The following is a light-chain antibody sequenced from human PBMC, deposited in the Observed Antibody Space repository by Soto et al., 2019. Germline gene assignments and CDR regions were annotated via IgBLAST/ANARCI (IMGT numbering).Light chain of an antibody. Sequence: IVLTQSPGTLSLSPGDRATLSCRASQSMSNSNLAWYQHKPGQAPRLLVYGASTRATGVPARFSGSGSGTDFTLFISRLEPEDCGVYYCQQNGRSPTFGPGTMVD. V-gene: IGKV3-20*01. J-gene: IGKJ3*01. CDR3: QQNGRSPT. CDR2: GAS. CDR1: QSMSNSN.